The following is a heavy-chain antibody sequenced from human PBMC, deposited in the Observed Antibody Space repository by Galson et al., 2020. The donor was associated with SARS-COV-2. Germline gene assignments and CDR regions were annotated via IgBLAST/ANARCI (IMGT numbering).Heavy chain of an antibody. CDR1: GYSISSGYY. V-gene: IGHV4-38-2*01. CDR3: ARGYSRSWYFG. Sequence: SETLSLTCAVSGYSISSGYYRGWSRQPPGKGVEGVGRIYHSGSTYYKPSLKSRVTISVDTSKNQLFLKLSSVTAADTAVDYCARGYSRSWYFGWGQGTLVTVSS. CDR2: IYHSGST. D-gene: IGHD6-13*01. J-gene: IGHJ4*02.